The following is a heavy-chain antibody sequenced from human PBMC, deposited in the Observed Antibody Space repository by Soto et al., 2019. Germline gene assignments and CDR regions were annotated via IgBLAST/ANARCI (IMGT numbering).Heavy chain of an antibody. CDR1: GYNFITYW. Sequence: GESLKISCNGSGYNFITYWIGWVRQMPGKGLEWMGIIFPGDSDTRYSPSFQGQVTISADKSITTAYLQWSSLKASDTAMYYCARLQYASGWYLDQWGQGTLVTVSS. D-gene: IGHD6-19*01. CDR3: ARLQYASGWYLDQ. J-gene: IGHJ4*02. CDR2: IFPGDSDT. V-gene: IGHV5-51*01.